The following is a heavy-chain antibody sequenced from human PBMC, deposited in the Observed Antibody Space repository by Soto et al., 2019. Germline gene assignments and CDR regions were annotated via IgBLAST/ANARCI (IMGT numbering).Heavy chain of an antibody. CDR2: ISYDGSTK. CDR1: GFTFRSYS. V-gene: IGHV3-30-3*01. CDR3: ARANSQDYFDF. D-gene: IGHD2-21*01. Sequence: GGSLRLSCPASGFTFRSYSMHWVRQAPGKGLERVAVISYDGSTKYYADSVKGRFTISRDNAKNTQYLQMKSLRAEDTAVYYCARANSQDYFDFWGQGTMVTVSS. J-gene: IGHJ4*01.